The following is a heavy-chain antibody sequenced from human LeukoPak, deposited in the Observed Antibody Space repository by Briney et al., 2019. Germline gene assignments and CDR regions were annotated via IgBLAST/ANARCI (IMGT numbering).Heavy chain of an antibody. CDR1: GYTFTNYG. Sequence: ASVKVSCKASGYTFTNYGISWVRQAPGQGLEWMGWISGYNGNTNSAQKLQGRVTMTTDTSTSTAYMELRSLRSDDTAVYYCARNSNYDFWSGRNWFDPWGQGTLVTVSS. CDR3: ARNSNYDFWSGRNWFDP. CDR2: ISGYNGNT. V-gene: IGHV1-18*01. D-gene: IGHD3-3*01. J-gene: IGHJ5*02.